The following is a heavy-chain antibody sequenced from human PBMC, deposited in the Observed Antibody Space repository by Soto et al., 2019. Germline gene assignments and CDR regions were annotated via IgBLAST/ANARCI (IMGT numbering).Heavy chain of an antibody. V-gene: IGHV3-30-3*01. J-gene: IGHJ6*02. CDR2: ISYDGSNK. D-gene: IGHD4-17*01. Sequence: PGGSLRLSCAASGFTFSSYAMHWVRQAPGKGLEWVAVISYDGSNKYYADSVKGRFTVSRDNSKNTLYLQMNSLRAEDTAVYYCARVRLRYYYYYGMDVWGQGTTVTVSS. CDR3: ARVRLRYYYYYGMDV. CDR1: GFTFSSYA.